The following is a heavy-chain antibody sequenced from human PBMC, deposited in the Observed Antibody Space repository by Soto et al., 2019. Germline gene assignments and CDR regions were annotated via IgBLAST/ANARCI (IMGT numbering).Heavy chain of an antibody. V-gene: IGHV1-18*04. CDR3: ARDYTVTSRLCYYGMDV. J-gene: IGHJ6*02. D-gene: IGHD4-17*01. Sequence: QVQLVQSGAEVKKPGASVKVSCKASGYTFTSYGISWVRQAPGQGLEWMGWISAYNGNTNYAQKLQGRVTMTTDTATSTAYMELRSLRSDDTAVYYWARDYTVTSRLCYYGMDVWGQGTTVTVSS. CDR2: ISAYNGNT. CDR1: GYTFTSYG.